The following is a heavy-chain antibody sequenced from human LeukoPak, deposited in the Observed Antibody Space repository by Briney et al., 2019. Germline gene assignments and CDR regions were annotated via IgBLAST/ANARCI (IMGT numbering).Heavy chain of an antibody. Sequence: PGGSLRLSCAASGFTFSSYGMHWVRQAPGKGLEWVAFIRYDGSNKYYADSVKGRFTISRDNSKNTLYLQMNSLRAEDTAVYYCAKQYDILTGYFPADYWGQGTLVTVSS. CDR3: AKQYDILTGYFPADY. J-gene: IGHJ4*02. V-gene: IGHV3-30*02. CDR2: IRYDGSNK. D-gene: IGHD3-9*01. CDR1: GFTFSSYG.